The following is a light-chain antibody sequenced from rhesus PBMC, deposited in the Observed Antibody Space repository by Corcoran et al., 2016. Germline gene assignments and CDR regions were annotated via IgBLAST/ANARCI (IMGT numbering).Light chain of an antibody. CDR3: QHYDDHPNG. V-gene: IGKV1-44*03. Sequence: DIQMTQSPSALSASVGDRVTTSCRASQNIYSNLAWYQQRPGKAPKLLIYDASSLQAGTPSRFSGSGSGTDFTLPISSMQPGDSAAYYCQHYDDHPNGFGQGTKVGVK. J-gene: IGKJ2*01. CDR1: QNIYSN. CDR2: DAS.